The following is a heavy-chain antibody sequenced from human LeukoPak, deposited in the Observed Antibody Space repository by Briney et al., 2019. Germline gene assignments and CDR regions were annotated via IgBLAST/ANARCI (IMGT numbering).Heavy chain of an antibody. CDR1: GFTFDDYA. D-gene: IGHD3-10*01. J-gene: IGHJ6*02. V-gene: IGHV3-9*01. Sequence: GRSLRLSCAASGFTFDDYAMHWVRQAPGKGLEWVSGISWNSGSIGYADSVKGRSTISRDNPKNSLYLQMNSLRAEDTALYYCAKPVYGSGRDYYGMDVWGQGTTVTVSS. CDR3: AKPVYGSGRDYYGMDV. CDR2: ISWNSGSI.